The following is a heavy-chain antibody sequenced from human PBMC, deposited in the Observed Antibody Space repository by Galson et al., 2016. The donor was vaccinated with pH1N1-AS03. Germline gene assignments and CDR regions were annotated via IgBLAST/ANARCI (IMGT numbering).Heavy chain of an antibody. D-gene: IGHD3-3*01. CDR3: ARRGSYYDFWSCYADY. V-gene: IGHV3-64*01. CDR2: ISSDASGT. Sequence: SLRLSCAASGFTFSDYAMHWVRQAPGKGLEYVSAISSDASGTYYANSVKGRFTISRDNCKNTVYLQMGSLRAEDMAVYYCARRGSYYDFWSCYADYWGQGTLVTVSS. J-gene: IGHJ4*02. CDR1: GFTFSDYA.